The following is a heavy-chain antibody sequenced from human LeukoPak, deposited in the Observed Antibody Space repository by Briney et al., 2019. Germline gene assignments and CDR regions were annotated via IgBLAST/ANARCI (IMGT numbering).Heavy chain of an antibody. CDR3: ARLPSYYDFWSGMSYYFDY. CDR1: GYRFTSYW. J-gene: IGHJ4*02. CDR2: IYPGDSDT. D-gene: IGHD3-3*01. Sequence: GESLQISCQGSGYRFTSYWIGWVRQLPGKGLEWMGIIYPGDSDTRYSPSFQGQVTISADKSISTAYLQWSSLKASDTAMYYCARLPSYYDFWSGMSYYFDYWGQGTLVTVSS. V-gene: IGHV5-51*01.